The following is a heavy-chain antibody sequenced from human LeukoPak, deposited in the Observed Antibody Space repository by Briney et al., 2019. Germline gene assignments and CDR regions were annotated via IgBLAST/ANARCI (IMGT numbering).Heavy chain of an antibody. CDR1: GGSISSYR. D-gene: IGHD3-16*01. V-gene: IGHV4-4*09. CDR3: ARFGVDYDMDV. CDR2: TYTSGST. J-gene: IGHJ6*02. Sequence: SETLSLTCTVSGGSISSYRWNWIRQPPGKGLEWIGNTYTSGSTNYSPSLKSRVTISADTSKNHFSLKMTSVTAADTAVYYCARFGVDYDMDVWGQGTTVTVSS.